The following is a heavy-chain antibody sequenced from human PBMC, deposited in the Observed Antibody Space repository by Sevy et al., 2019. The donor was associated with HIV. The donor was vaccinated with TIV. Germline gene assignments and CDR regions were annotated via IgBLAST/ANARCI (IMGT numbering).Heavy chain of an antibody. D-gene: IGHD3-3*01. CDR3: ASGGSGDVWNYGYYYYGMDV. V-gene: IGHV1-8*02. J-gene: IGHJ6*02. CDR1: GDTFSTYD. CDR2: MSPKSGST. Sequence: ASVKVSCKASGDTFSTYDINWVRQAPGQGLEWMGWMSPKSGSTGSAQKFQARLTMTRDTSINTAYMALSTLRSEDTAVYYWASGGSGDVWNYGYYYYGMDVWGQGTTVTVSS.